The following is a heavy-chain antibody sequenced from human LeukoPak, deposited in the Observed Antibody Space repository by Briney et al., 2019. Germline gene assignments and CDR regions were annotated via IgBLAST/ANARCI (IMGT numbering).Heavy chain of an antibody. Sequence: GGSLRLSCAASGFTFSSYSMNWVRQAPGKGLEWVSYISRSGRTIYYADSVRGRFTISRDTAKNSLYLQMNSLRAEDTAVYYCGRSRRINASLYYXXDVXXXGTXVTVSS. CDR2: ISRSGRTI. D-gene: IGHD2/OR15-2a*01. V-gene: IGHV3-48*01. J-gene: IGHJ6*03. CDR3: GRSRRINASLYYXXDV. CDR1: GFTFSSYS.